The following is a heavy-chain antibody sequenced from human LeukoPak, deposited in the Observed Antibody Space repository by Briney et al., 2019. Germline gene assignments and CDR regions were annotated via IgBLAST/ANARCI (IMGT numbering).Heavy chain of an antibody. J-gene: IGHJ5*02. CDR3: ATGITGTTRWFDP. Sequence: KPSETLSLTCAVYGGSFSGYYWSWIRQPPGKGLEWIGEINHSGSTNHNPSLKSRVPISVDTSKTQFSLKLSSVTAADTAVYYCATGITGTTRWFDPWGQGTLVTVSS. D-gene: IGHD1-7*01. CDR2: INHSGST. CDR1: GGSFSGYY. V-gene: IGHV4-34*01.